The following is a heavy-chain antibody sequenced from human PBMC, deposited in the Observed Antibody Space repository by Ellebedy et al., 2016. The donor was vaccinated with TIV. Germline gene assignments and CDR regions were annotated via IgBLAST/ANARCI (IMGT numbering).Heavy chain of an antibody. Sequence: GESLKISCAASGFTFNSYWMSWVRQAPGKGLEWVANINQDGSRIYYVDSVEGRFTISRDNAKNSVYPRMNTLRVEDTAVYHCVRDGAYGDYSPGYYGMDVWGQGTTVTVSS. CDR3: VRDGAYGDYSPGYYGMDV. V-gene: IGHV3-7*03. CDR2: INQDGSRI. J-gene: IGHJ6*02. CDR1: GFTFNSYW. D-gene: IGHD3-22*01.